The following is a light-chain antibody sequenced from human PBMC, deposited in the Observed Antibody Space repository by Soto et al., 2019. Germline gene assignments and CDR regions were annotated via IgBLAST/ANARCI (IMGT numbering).Light chain of an antibody. CDR3: ETWGGSTWV. V-gene: IGLV4-60*02. CDR1: SGHNNYI. Sequence: QPVLTKSSYASASLGSSVKLTCTLSSGHNNYIIAWLQQQPGKAPRYLLKFEISGTYYRGSGVPDRFSGSSSGADRYLIISNLQCEDEADYYCETWGGSTWVFGGGTKLTVL. J-gene: IGLJ3*02. CDR2: FEISGTY.